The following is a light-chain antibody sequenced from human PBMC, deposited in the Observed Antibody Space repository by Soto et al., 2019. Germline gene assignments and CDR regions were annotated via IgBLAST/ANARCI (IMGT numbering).Light chain of an antibody. V-gene: IGKV3-20*01. CDR1: STVDSIY. J-gene: IGKJ4*01. CDR2: GAS. Sequence: ETALTQSPGTLSLSPGERASLSCRASSTVDSIYLAWYQQKPGQAPRLLIYGASTRATGIPARFSGSGSGTDFTLSISRLEPEDFAVYYCQQYGSAALAFGGGTKVDIK. CDR3: QQYGSAALA.